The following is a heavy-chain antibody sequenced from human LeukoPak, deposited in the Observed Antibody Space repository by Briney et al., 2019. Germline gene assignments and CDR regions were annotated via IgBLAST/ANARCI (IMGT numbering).Heavy chain of an antibody. CDR3: ARARGCNSGDCYADY. CDR2: IDPIDSYT. J-gene: IGHJ4*02. CDR1: GYRFPSYW. Sequence: GESLRISCKASGYRFPSYWITWVRQMPGKGLEWMGGIDPIDSYTTYSPSFQGHVTISADKSIATVYLQWSSLKASDTAMYYCARARGCNSGDCYADYWGQGTLVTVSS. D-gene: IGHD2-21*02. V-gene: IGHV5-10-1*01.